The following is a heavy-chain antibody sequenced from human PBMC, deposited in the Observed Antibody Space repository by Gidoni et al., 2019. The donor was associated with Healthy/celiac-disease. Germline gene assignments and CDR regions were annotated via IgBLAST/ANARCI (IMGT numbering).Heavy chain of an antibody. CDR1: GGTFSSYA. D-gene: IGHD3-10*01. Sequence: QVQLVQSGAEVQKPGSSVKVSCKASGGTFSSYAISWVRQAPGQGLEWMGGIIPIFGTANSAQKFQGRVTITADESTSTAYMELSSLRSEDTAVYYCAIGEWFGESIYYYYGMDVWGQGTTVTVSS. V-gene: IGHV1-69*01. CDR2: IIPIFGTA. J-gene: IGHJ6*02. CDR3: AIGEWFGESIYYYYGMDV.